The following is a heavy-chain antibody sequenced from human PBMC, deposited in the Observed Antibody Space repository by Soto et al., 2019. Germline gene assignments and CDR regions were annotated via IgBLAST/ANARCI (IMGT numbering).Heavy chain of an antibody. CDR1: GFTFTRCS. Sequence: GGSLRLSCAASGFTFTRCSMNWVRQAPGKGLEWVSSISSTTNYIYYADSMKGRFTVSRDNAKNSVYLEMNSLSAEDTAVYYCARESEDLTSNFDYWGQGTLVTVSS. CDR3: ARESEDLTSNFDY. J-gene: IGHJ4*02. CDR2: ISSTTNYI. V-gene: IGHV3-21*04.